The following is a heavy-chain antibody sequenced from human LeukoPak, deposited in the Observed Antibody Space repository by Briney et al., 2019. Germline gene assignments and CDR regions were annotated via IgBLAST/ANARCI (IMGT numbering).Heavy chain of an antibody. CDR1: GYSLSSGYY. D-gene: IGHD6-13*01. J-gene: IGHJ5*02. Sequence: PTETLSLTCSVSGYSLSSGYYWAWIRQPPGKGLEWSGNNYHTGSSYYNPSHKSRVTISVDTSKTQFSLKLSSVTAADTAVYYCARAYSSSWYFNWFDPWGQGTLVTVSS. CDR3: ARAYSSSWYFNWFDP. V-gene: IGHV4-38-2*02. CDR2: NYHTGSS.